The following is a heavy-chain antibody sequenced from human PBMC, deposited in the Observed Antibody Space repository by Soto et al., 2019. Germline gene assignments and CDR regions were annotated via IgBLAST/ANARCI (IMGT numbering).Heavy chain of an antibody. J-gene: IGHJ4*02. CDR3: ARYAGSSWFDY. V-gene: IGHV4-59*01. Sequence: SETLSLTCTVSGGSISPYYWSWIRQPPGKGLEWIGYINYSGRTNYNPSLKSRVTMSLDTSKNQFSLKLRSVTAEDTAVFYCARYAGSSWFDYWGQGTLVTVSS. D-gene: IGHD6-13*01. CDR2: INYSGRT. CDR1: GGSISPYY.